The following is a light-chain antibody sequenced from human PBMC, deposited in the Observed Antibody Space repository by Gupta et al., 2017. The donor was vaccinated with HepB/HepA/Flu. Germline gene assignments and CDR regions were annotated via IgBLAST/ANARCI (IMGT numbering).Light chain of an antibody. V-gene: IGLV5-45*02. CDR2: YKSDSNK. CDR3: MIWHNSAVV. Sequence: QAVLTQPSSLSASPGASASLTCPLRSGITVGTYSIYWYQQKPGSPPQYLLRYKSDSNKQQGSGVPSRFSGSKDASANAGILLISGLQSEDEADYYCMIWHNSAVVFGGGTKLTVL. J-gene: IGLJ2*01. CDR1: SGITVGTYS.